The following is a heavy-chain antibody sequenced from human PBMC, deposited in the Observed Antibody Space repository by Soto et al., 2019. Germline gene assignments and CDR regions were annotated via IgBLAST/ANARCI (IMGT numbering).Heavy chain of an antibody. D-gene: IGHD3-3*01. J-gene: IGHJ6*02. CDR1: GFTLSSYW. CDR3: ARHRYSYYDFWSGSLPYYYYGMDV. V-gene: IGHV3-7*01. Sequence: GGSLRLSCAASGFTLSSYWMSWVRQAPGKGLEWVANIKQDGSEKYYVDSVKGRFTISRDNAKNSLYLQMNSLRAEGTAVYYCARHRYSYYDFWSGSLPYYYYGMDVWGQGTTVTVSS. CDR2: IKQDGSEK.